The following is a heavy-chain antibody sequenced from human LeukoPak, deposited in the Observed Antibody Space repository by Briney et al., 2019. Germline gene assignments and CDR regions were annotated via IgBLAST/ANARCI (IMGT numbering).Heavy chain of an antibody. J-gene: IGHJ5*02. CDR3: ARDGYDILTGYPNWFDP. CDR2: IIPIFGTA. V-gene: IGHV1-69*06. D-gene: IGHD3-9*01. Sequence: ASVKVSCKASGGTFSSYAISWVRQAPGQGLKWMGGIIPIFGTANYAQKFQGRVTITADKSTSTAYMELSSLRSEDTAVYYCARDGYDILTGYPNWFDPWGQGTLVTVSS. CDR1: GGTFSSYA.